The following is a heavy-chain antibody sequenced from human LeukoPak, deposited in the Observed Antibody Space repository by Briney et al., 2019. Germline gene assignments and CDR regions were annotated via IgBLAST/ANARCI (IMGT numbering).Heavy chain of an antibody. CDR2: IDWDDDK. J-gene: IGHJ4*02. D-gene: IGHD1-26*01. CDR3: ARITIVGATHNFDY. Sequence: SGPTLVHPTQTLTLTCTFSGFSLSTSGMCVSWIRQPPGKALEWLALIDWDDDKYYSTSLKTRLTISKDTSKNQVVLTMTNMDPVDTATYYCARITIVGATHNFDYWGQGTLVTVSS. CDR1: GFSLSTSGMC. V-gene: IGHV2-70*01.